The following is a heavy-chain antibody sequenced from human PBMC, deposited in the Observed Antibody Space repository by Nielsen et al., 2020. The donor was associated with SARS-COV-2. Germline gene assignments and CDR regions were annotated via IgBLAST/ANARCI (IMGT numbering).Heavy chain of an antibody. D-gene: IGHD7-27*01. Sequence: GESLKISCGASGFTISSSFMSWVRQAAGKGLDWVSVIYTDGSTSHADSVKGRFTISRDNSKNTLYLQMNSLRADDTAVYYCARDNWGRMDVWGQGTTVTVSS. J-gene: IGHJ6*02. CDR2: IYTDGST. CDR1: GFTISSSF. V-gene: IGHV3-66*01. CDR3: ARDNWGRMDV.